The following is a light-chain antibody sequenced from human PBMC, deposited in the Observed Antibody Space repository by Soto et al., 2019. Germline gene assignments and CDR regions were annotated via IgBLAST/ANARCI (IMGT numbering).Light chain of an antibody. J-gene: IGLJ1*01. CDR3: TSYTSISTYV. Sequence: QSVLTQPASASGSPGQSITISCTGTSSDVGGYNYVSWYQQHPGKAPKLMIYDVSNRPSGVSNRFSGSKSGNTASLTISGLQAEDEADYYCTSYTSISTYVFGTGTKV. V-gene: IGLV2-14*03. CDR1: SSDVGGYNY. CDR2: DVS.